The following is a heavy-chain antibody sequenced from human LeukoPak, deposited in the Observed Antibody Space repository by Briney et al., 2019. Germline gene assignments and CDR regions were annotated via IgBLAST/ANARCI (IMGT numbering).Heavy chain of an antibody. D-gene: IGHD3-22*01. J-gene: IGHJ6*03. Sequence: SETLSLTCTVSGGFISIYYWSWIRQPPGKGLEWIGYIYDSGSTKYNPSLKSRVTISVDTSKNQFSLKLSSVTAADTAEYYSARDTPGGYYDSSGFGHYYYMDVWGRGTTVTVSS. CDR1: GGFISIYY. CDR2: IYDSGST. V-gene: IGHV4-59*01. CDR3: ARDTPGGYYDSSGFGHYYYMDV.